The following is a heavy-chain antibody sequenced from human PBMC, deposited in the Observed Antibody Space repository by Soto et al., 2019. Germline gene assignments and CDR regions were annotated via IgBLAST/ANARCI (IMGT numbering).Heavy chain of an antibody. J-gene: IGHJ5*02. CDR1: GGSVSSGSYY. V-gene: IGHV4-61*01. Sequence: SETLSLTCTVSGGSVSSGSYYWSWIRQPPGKGLEWIGYINYSGSTNYNPSLKSRVTISVDTSKNQFSLKLSSVTAADTAVYYCARDLRFGERSSGYYWFDPWGQGTLVTVSS. CDR2: INYSGST. D-gene: IGHD3-22*01. CDR3: ARDLRFGERSSGYYWFDP.